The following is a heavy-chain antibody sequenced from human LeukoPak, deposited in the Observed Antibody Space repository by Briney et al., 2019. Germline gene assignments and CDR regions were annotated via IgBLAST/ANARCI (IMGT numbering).Heavy chain of an antibody. J-gene: IGHJ4*02. CDR1: GFTFSSYG. CDR2: ITPDGTTK. V-gene: IGHV3-7*03. Sequence: GGSLRLSCAASGFTFSSYGMHWVRQTPGKGLEWVANITPDGTTKFYVDSVKGRFTISRDNALNSLYLQMNSLRAEDTAIYYCARSIPYGTTWYGRSDYWGQGTLVTVSS. CDR3: ARSIPYGTTWYGRSDY. D-gene: IGHD6-13*01.